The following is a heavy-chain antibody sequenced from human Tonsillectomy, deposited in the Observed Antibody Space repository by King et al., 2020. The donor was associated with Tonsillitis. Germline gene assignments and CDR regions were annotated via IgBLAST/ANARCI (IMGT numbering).Heavy chain of an antibody. D-gene: IGHD2-21*02. Sequence: VQLVESGGGLVQPGGSLRLSCAASGFTVSSNYMSWVRQAPGKGLEGVSVIYRGGRTYYADSVKGRFTISRHNSKNTLYRQMNSLRAEDTAVYYCASSSINCGGDCYSFHYWGPGTLVTVSS. CDR3: ASSSINCGGDCYSFHY. V-gene: IGHV3-53*04. CDR1: GFTVSSNY. J-gene: IGHJ4*02. CDR2: IYRGGRT.